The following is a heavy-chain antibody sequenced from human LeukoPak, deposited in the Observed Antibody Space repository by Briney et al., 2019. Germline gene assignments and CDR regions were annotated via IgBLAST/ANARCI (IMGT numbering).Heavy chain of an antibody. CDR1: GFTFSSYW. Sequence: GGSLRLSCAASGFTFSSYWMHWVRQAPGKGLVWVSRINSDGSSTSYADSVKGRFTISRDNAKNTLYLQMNSLRAEDRAVYYCARVSSGWYYFDYWGQGTLVTVPP. D-gene: IGHD6-19*01. CDR3: ARVSSGWYYFDY. V-gene: IGHV3-74*01. CDR2: INSDGSST. J-gene: IGHJ4*02.